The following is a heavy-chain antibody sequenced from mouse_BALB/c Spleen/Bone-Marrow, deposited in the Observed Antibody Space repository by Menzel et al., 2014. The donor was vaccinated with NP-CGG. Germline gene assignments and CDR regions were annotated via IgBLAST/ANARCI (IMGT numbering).Heavy chain of an antibody. CDR3: AREIINDYHWYFDV. CDR2: IRNKANGYTT. CDR1: GFTFTDYY. J-gene: IGHJ1*01. V-gene: IGHV7-3*02. D-gene: IGHD2-4*01. Sequence: EVQLVESGGGLVQPGGSLRLSCATSGFTFTDYYMSWVRQPPGKALEWLGFIRNKANGYTTEYSASVKGRFTISRDNSQGILYLQMNTLRAEDSATYYCAREIINDYHWYFDVWGAGTTVTVSS.